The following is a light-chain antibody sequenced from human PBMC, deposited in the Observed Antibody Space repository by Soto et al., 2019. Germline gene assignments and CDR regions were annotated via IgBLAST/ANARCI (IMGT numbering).Light chain of an antibody. J-gene: IGKJ1*01. CDR3: QQYSSWPRT. CDR1: QNVLSY. Sequence: EILLTQSPSTLSVSPGETATLSCRASQNVLSYLAWYQQKPGQAPRLLVYGATTRATEAPAKFRGRGSGTEFSLTISSLQSEDSATYYCQQYSSWPRTFGQGSKVEI. V-gene: IGKV3-15*01. CDR2: GAT.